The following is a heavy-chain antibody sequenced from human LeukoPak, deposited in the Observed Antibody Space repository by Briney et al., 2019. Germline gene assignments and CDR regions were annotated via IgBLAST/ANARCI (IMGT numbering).Heavy chain of an antibody. V-gene: IGHV1-2*02. CDR2: INPNSGGT. Sequence: ASVKVSCKASGYTFTGYYMHWVRQAPGQGLEWMGWINPNSGGTNYAQKFQGRVTMTRDTSISTAYMELSRLRSDDTAVYYCARGVVVAAMYYGMDVWGQGTTVTVSS. J-gene: IGHJ6*02. D-gene: IGHD2-15*01. CDR3: ARGVVVAAMYYGMDV. CDR1: GYTFTGYY.